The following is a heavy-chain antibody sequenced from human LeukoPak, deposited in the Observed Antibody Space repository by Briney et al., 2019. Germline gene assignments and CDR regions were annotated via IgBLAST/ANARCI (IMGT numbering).Heavy chain of an antibody. D-gene: IGHD3-3*01. V-gene: IGHV4-61*02. J-gene: IGHJ4*02. CDR3: ARGINYDFWSGYYSPTPFDY. CDR1: GDSISSGRYY. CDR2: TFTNGST. Sequence: SETLSLTCTVSGDSISSGRYYWSWIRQPAGKGLEWIGRTFTNGSTNYKPSLKSRVTISVDTSKNQFSLKLSSVTAADTAVYYCARGINYDFWSGYYSPTPFDYWGQGTLVTVSS.